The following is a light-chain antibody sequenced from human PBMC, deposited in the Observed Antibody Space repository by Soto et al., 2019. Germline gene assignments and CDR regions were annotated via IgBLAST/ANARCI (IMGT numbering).Light chain of an antibody. CDR2: GAS. J-gene: IGKJ4*01. CDR1: QSVSSN. V-gene: IGKV3-15*01. Sequence: EIVMPQSPATLSVSPGESATLSCRASQSVSSNLAWYQQKPGQAPRLLISGASTRATGIPARFSGSGSGTEFTLTISSLQSEDFAVYYCQQYNNWPPSFGGGTKVEIK. CDR3: QQYNNWPPS.